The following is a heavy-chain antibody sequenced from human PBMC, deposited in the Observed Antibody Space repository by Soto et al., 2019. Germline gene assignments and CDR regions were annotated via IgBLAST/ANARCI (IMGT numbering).Heavy chain of an antibody. CDR3: AIGDIVLPPDRDYYYGMDV. V-gene: IGHV1-46*01. J-gene: IGHJ6*02. Sequence: ASVKVSCKASGYTFTSYYMHWVRQAPGQGLEWMGIINPSGGSTSYAQKFQGRVTMTRDTSTSTAYMELSSLRSEDTAVYYCAIGDIVLPPDRDYYYGMDVWGQGTTVTVSS. CDR2: INPSGGST. CDR1: GYTFTSYY. D-gene: IGHD5-12*01.